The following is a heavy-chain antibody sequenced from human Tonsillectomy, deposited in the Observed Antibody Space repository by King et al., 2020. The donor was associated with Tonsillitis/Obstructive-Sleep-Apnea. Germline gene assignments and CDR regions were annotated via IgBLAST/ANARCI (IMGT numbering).Heavy chain of an antibody. CDR3: ARYRSESSYDGFDI. Sequence: VQLVESGAEVKKPGASVKVSCKAADYTFTSYGISWVRQAPGEGLEWMGWISAYNGNTKYAQKVQGRVTMTTDTSTSTAYMELRSLRSDDTAVYYCARYRSESSYDGFDIWGQGTMVTVSS. CDR2: ISAYNGNT. CDR1: DYTFTSYG. J-gene: IGHJ3*02. V-gene: IGHV1-18*01. D-gene: IGHD1-26*01.